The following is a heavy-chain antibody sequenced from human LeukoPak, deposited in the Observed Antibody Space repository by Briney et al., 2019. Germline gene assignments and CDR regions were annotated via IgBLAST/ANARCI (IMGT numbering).Heavy chain of an antibody. V-gene: IGHV3-7*01. Sequence: GGSLRLSCAASGFTFSSYWMSWVRQAPGKGLEWVANIKQDGSEKYYVDSVKGRFTISRDNAKNSLYLQMNSLRAEDTAVYYCARSPNEWTQLWFGDYFDYWGQGTLVTVSS. CDR2: IKQDGSEK. CDR1: GFTFSSYW. D-gene: IGHD5-18*01. CDR3: ARSPNEWTQLWFGDYFDY. J-gene: IGHJ4*02.